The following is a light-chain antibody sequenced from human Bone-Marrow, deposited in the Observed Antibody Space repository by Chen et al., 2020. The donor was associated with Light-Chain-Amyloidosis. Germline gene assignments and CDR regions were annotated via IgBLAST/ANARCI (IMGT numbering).Light chain of an antibody. J-gene: IGLJ2*01. CDR2: RDT. Sequence: YELTQPPSVSVSPGQTARITCSGDDLPTKYAYWYQQKPGQAPVLGIHRDTERPLGISERFSGSSSGTTATLTNIGVQAEDESDYHCQSADSSVTYEVIFGGGTKLTVL. V-gene: IGLV3-25*03. CDR3: QSADSSVTYEVI. CDR1: DLPTKY.